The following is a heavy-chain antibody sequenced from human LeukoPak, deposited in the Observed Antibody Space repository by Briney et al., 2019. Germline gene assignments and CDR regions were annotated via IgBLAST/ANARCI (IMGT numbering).Heavy chain of an antibody. CDR1: GGSLSSSSYY. CDR2: IYYSGSA. J-gene: IGHJ4*02. D-gene: IGHD6-19*01. Sequence: SETLSLTCTVSGGSLSSSSYYWGWIRQPPGKGLEWIGSIYYSGSAYYNPSFKGRVTISVDTSKNQFSLKLSSVTAADTAVYYCASHSSGWQSFGYWGQGTLVAVSS. CDR3: ASHSSGWQSFGY. V-gene: IGHV4-39*01.